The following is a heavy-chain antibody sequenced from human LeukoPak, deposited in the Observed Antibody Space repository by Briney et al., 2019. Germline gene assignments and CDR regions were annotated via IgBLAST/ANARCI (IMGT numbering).Heavy chain of an antibody. D-gene: IGHD1-1*01. V-gene: IGHV1-46*01. CDR1: GGTFSSYA. CDR2: INPSGGST. J-gene: IGHJ3*02. Sequence: ASVKVSCKASGGTFSSYAISWVRQAPGQGLEWMGIINPSGGSTSYAQKFQGRVTMTRDMSTSTVYMELSSLRSEDTAVYYRARVLEGAFDIWGQGTMVTVSS. CDR3: ARVLEGAFDI.